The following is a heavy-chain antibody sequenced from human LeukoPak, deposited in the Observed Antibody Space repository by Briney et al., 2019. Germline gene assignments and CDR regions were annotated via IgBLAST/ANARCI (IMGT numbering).Heavy chain of an antibody. J-gene: IGHJ6*02. CDR3: ARDGPYYDFWSGPPYYYYGMDV. CDR1: GFTFSSYG. V-gene: IGHV3-30*03. D-gene: IGHD3-3*01. CDR2: ISYDGSNK. Sequence: PGGSLRLSCAASGFTFSSYGMHWVRQAPGKGLEWVAVISYDGSNKYYADSVKGRFTISRDNSKNTLYLQMNSLRAEDTAVYYCARDGPYYDFWSGPPYYYYGMDVWGQGTTVTVSS.